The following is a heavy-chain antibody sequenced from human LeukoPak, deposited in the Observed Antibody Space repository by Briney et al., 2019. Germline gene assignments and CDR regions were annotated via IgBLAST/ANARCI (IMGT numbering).Heavy chain of an antibody. D-gene: IGHD2-15*01. CDR3: ARDRKGGPNFDY. CDR1: GGSISSSSYY. CDR2: IYYSGST. J-gene: IGHJ4*02. Sequence: SETLSPTCTVSGGSISSSSYYWGWIRQPPGKGLEWIGSIYYSGSTYYNPSLKSRVTISVDTSKNQFSLKLSSVTAADTAVYYCARDRKGGPNFDYWGQGTLVTVSS. V-gene: IGHV4-39*07.